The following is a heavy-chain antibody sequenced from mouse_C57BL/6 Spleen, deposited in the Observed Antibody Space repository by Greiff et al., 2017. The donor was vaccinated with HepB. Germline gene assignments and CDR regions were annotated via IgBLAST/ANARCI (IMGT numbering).Heavy chain of an antibody. CDR3: ESTVVARDAMDY. D-gene: IGHD1-1*01. J-gene: IGHJ4*01. CDR1: GYTFTSYW. V-gene: IGHV1-64*01. Sequence: QVQLQQPGAELVKPGASVKLSCKASGYTFTSYWMHWVKQRPGQGLEWIGMIHPNSGSTNYNEKFKSKATLTVDKSSSTAYMQLSSLTSEDSAVYDCESTVVARDAMDYWGQGTSVTVSS. CDR2: IHPNSGST.